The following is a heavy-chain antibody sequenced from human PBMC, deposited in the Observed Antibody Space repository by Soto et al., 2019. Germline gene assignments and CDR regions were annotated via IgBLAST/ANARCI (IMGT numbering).Heavy chain of an antibody. CDR3: LILTGPRDNVPIHY. V-gene: IGHV1-8*01. CDR2: MNPNSGNT. Sequence: ASVKVSWKASGYTFTSYDINWVRQATGQGLEWMGWMNPNSGNTGCAQKFQGRVTMTRNTSISTAYMELSSLRSEDTAVYYCLILTGPRDNVPIHYSGQATLVTGSS. CDR1: GYTFTSYD. J-gene: IGHJ4*02. D-gene: IGHD3-9*01.